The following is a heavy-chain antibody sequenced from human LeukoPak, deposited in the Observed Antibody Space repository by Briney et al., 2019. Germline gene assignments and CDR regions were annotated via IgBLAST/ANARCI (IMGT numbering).Heavy chain of an antibody. J-gene: IGHJ4*02. D-gene: IGHD6-19*01. Sequence: GGSLRLSCAASGFTFSHYGMHWVRQAPGKGLEWVTVISDDGTNKYYADPVKGRFTISRDNSRNTLYLQMNSLRAEDTAAYYCAKDRGAGWYASDSWGQGALVTVSS. V-gene: IGHV3-30*18. CDR2: ISDDGTNK. CDR3: AKDRGAGWYASDS. CDR1: GFTFSHYG.